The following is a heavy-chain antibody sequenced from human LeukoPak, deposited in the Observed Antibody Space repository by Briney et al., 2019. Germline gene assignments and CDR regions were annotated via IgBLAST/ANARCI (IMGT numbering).Heavy chain of an antibody. D-gene: IGHD6-6*01. CDR1: GGSFSGYY. CDR2: INHRGST. CDR3: ARVPRSSSSVDY. V-gene: IGHV4-34*01. J-gene: IGHJ4*02. Sequence: PSETLSLTCAVHGGSFSGYYWSWIRQPPGKGLEWIGEINHRGSTNYNPSLKSRVTISVDTSKNQFSLKLHSVTAADTAVYYCARVPRSSSSVDYWGQGTLVTVSS.